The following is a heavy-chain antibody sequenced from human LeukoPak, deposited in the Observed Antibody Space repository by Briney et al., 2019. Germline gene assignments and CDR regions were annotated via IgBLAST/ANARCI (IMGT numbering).Heavy chain of an antibody. J-gene: IGHJ5*02. CDR3: ASLLAVPVATGGSFDP. CDR1: GFTFSSYS. D-gene: IGHD2-2*01. V-gene: IGHV3-48*04. CDR2: ISSSSNTI. Sequence: GGSLRLSCAASGFTFSSYSMNWVRQAPGKGLEWVSYISSSSNTIYYADSMKGRFTISRDNAKNSLSLQMNSLRAEDTAVYYCASLLAVPVATGGSFDPWGQGTLVTVSS.